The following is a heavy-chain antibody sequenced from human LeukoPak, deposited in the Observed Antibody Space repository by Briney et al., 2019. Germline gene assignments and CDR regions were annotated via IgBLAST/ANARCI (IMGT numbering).Heavy chain of an antibody. CDR1: GYTFTGYY. CDR2: INPNSGGT. J-gene: IGHJ5*02. Sequence: ASVKVSCKASGYTFTGYYMHWVRQAPGQGLEWMGWINPNSGGTNYAQKFQGRVTMTRDTSISTAYVELSRLRSDDTAVYYCARDATRIVVVPPDMPGRNYWFDPWGQGTLVTVSS. D-gene: IGHD2-2*01. CDR3: ARDATRIVVVPPDMPGRNYWFDP. V-gene: IGHV1-2*02.